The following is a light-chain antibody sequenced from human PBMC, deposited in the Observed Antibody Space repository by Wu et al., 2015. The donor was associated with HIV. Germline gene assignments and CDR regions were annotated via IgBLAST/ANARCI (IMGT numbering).Light chain of an antibody. CDR3: QQRTSWPLT. CDR2: DAS. V-gene: IGKV3-11*01. J-gene: IGKJ5*01. CDR1: QTIANK. Sequence: EIILTQSPGTLSLSPGQRVTLSCRASQTIANKLAWYQQKPGQAPRLLIYDASNRATGIPARFSGRGSGTDFTLTISSLEPEDFAVYYCQQRTSWPLTFGQGTRLEIK.